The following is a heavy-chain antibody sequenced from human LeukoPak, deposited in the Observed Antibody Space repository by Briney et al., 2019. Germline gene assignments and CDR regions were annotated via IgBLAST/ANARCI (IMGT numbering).Heavy chain of an antibody. Sequence: GASVKVSCKASGYTFTSYAMHWVRQAPGQRLEWMGWISAYNGNTNYAQKLQGRVTMTTDTSTSTAYVELRSLRSDDTAVYYCARDLDSSGWFPTRYYYMDVWGKGTTVTVSS. V-gene: IGHV1-18*01. CDR2: ISAYNGNT. J-gene: IGHJ6*03. CDR1: GYTFTSYA. CDR3: ARDLDSSGWFPTRYYYMDV. D-gene: IGHD6-19*01.